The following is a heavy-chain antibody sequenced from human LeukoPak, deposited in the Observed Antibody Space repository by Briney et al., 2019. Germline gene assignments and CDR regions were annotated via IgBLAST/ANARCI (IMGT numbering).Heavy chain of an antibody. J-gene: IGHJ5*02. D-gene: IGHD3-16*02. CDR1: GYTFTSYG. CDR3: ARDHDYVWGSYRSHNRPSWFDP. CDR2: ISAYNGNT. Sequence: ASVKVSCKASGYTFTSYGISWVRQAPGQGLEWMGWISAYNGNTNYAQKLQGRVTMTTVTSTSTAYMELGSLRSDDTAVYYCARDHDYVWGSYRSHNRPSWFDPWGQGTLVTVSS. V-gene: IGHV1-18*01.